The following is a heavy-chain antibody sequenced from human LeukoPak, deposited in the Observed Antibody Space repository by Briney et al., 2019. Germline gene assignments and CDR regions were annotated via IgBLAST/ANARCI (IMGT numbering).Heavy chain of an antibody. Sequence: GVSLRLSCAASGFTFSNAWMSWVRQAPGKGLEWVGRIKSKTDGGTTDYAAPVKGRFTISRDDSKNTLYLQMNSLKTEDTAVYYCTTGSTMVRGGFDYWGQGTLVTVSS. D-gene: IGHD3-10*01. CDR1: GFTFSNAW. J-gene: IGHJ4*02. CDR2: IKSKTDGGTT. CDR3: TTGSTMVRGGFDY. V-gene: IGHV3-15*01.